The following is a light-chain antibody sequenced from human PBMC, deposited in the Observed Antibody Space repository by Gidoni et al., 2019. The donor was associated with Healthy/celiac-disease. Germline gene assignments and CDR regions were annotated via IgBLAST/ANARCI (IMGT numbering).Light chain of an antibody. CDR3: QSYDSSLSGVV. CDR1: SSNIGAGYD. CDR2: GNS. J-gene: IGLJ2*01. Sequence: QSVLTQPPSVSEAPGQRVTISCTGSSSNIGAGYDVHWYQQLPGTAPKLLIYGNSNQPSGVPDRFSGSKSGTSASLAITGLQAEDEADYYCQSYDSSLSGVVFGGGTKLTVL. V-gene: IGLV1-40*01.